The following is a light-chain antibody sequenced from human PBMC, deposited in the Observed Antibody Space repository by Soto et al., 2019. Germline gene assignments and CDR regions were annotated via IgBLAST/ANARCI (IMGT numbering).Light chain of an antibody. J-gene: IGKJ4*01. CDR2: GTS. Sequence: EIVMTQSPATLSVSPGERATLFCRASQSISSNLAWYQQKAGQAPRLLIYGTSTRATGIAARFSGSGSGTDFTLTISSLQSEDFGVYYCQQYNNWPPLTFGGGTKVEIK. CDR1: QSISSN. CDR3: QQYNNWPPLT. V-gene: IGKV3-15*01.